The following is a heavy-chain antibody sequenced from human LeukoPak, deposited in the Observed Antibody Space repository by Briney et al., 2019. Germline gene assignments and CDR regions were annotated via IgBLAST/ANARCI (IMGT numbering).Heavy chain of an antibody. V-gene: IGHV1-8*02. CDR3: ARGIHSSSWYNLHFDY. CDR1: GYTFTSYD. J-gene: IGHJ4*02. Sequence: ASVTVSCTASGYTFTSYDINWVRPATGQGLEWMGWMNPNSGNTGYAQKFQGRVTMTRNTSISTAYMELSSLRSEDTAVYYCARGIHSSSWYNLHFDYWGQGTLVTVSS. D-gene: IGHD6-13*01. CDR2: MNPNSGNT.